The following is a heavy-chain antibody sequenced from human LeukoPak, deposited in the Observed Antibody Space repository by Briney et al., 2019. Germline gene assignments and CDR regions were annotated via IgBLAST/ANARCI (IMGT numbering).Heavy chain of an antibody. Sequence: GESLKISCKGSGYSFTSYWIGWVRQMPGKGLEWMGIIYPGDSDTRYSPSFQGQVTTSADKSISTAYLQWSSLEASDTAMYYWARAVRDSYGHGPFEYWGQGTLVTVSS. CDR2: IYPGDSDT. CDR1: GYSFTSYW. D-gene: IGHD5-18*01. J-gene: IGHJ4*02. CDR3: ARAVRDSYGHGPFEY. V-gene: IGHV5-51*01.